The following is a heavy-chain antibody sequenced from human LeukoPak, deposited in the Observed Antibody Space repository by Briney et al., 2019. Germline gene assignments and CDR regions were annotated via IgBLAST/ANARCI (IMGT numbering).Heavy chain of an antibody. CDR2: IYYSGST. J-gene: IGHJ4*02. CDR3: ARATVGFGELFPD. V-gene: IGHV4-31*03. CDR1: GGSISSGGYY. Sequence: SQTLSLTCTVSGGSISSGGYYWSWIRQHPGKGLEWIGYIYYSGSTYYNPSLKSRVTISVDTSKNQFSLKLSSVTAADTAVYYCARATVGFGELFPDWGQGTLVTVSS. D-gene: IGHD3-10*01.